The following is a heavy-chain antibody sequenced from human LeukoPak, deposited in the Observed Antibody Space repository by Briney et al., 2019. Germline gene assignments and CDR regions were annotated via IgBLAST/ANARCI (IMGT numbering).Heavy chain of an antibody. D-gene: IGHD2-2*02. CDR2: IYTSGTT. Sequence: PSETLSLTCTVAGVSISIYYWSWIRQPAGNVLEWIGRIYTSGTTTYNPSLKTRVTMSVDTSKNQFSLNLSASTASAPAVYYFARVHSTVVVPAAIGGDAFDIWGQGTMVTVSS. V-gene: IGHV4-4*07. J-gene: IGHJ3*02. CDR1: GVSISIYY. CDR3: ARVHSTVVVPAAIGGDAFDI.